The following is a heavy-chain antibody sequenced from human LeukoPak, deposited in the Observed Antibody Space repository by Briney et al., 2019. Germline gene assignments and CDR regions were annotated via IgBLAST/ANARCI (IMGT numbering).Heavy chain of an antibody. CDR2: ISWDGSNT. D-gene: IGHD3-22*01. J-gene: IGHJ4*02. CDR1: GFTFDDYA. V-gene: IGHV3-43D*03. Sequence: GGSLRLSCAASGFTFDDYAMHWVRQAPGKDLEWVSLISWDGSNTYYADSVKGRFTISRDNAKNSLYLQMNSLRAEDTAVYYCARDFYDTSGYYYDYWGQGTLVTVSS. CDR3: ARDFYDTSGYYYDY.